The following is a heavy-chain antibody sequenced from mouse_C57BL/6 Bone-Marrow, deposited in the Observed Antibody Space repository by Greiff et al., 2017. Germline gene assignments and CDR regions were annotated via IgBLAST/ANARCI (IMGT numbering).Heavy chain of an antibody. Sequence: EVQLQQSGPELVKPGASVKISCKASGYTFTDYYMNWVKQSHGKSLEWFGDINPNNGGTSYNQKFKGKATLTVDKSSSTAYMELRSLTSEDSAVYYCARHYGNHWYFDVWGTGTTVTVSS. D-gene: IGHD2-1*01. CDR2: INPNNGGT. V-gene: IGHV1-26*01. CDR3: ARHYGNHWYFDV. J-gene: IGHJ1*03. CDR1: GYTFTDYY.